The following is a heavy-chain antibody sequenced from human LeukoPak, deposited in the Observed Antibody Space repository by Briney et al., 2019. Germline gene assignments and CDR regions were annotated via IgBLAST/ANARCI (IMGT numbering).Heavy chain of an antibody. CDR3: ARFVYYYDSSEYFDL. D-gene: IGHD3-22*01. CDR2: IYYSGST. CDR1: GGSISSYY. Sequence: SETLSLTCTVSGGSISSYYRSWIRQPPGKGLEWIGYIYYSGSTNYNPSLKSRVTISVDTSKNQFSLKLSSVTAADTAVYYCARFVYYYDSSEYFDLWGRGTLVTVSS. J-gene: IGHJ2*01. V-gene: IGHV4-59*01.